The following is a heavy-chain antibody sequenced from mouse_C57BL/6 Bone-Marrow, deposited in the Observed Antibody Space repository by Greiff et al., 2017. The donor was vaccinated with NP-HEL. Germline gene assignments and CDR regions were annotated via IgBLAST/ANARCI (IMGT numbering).Heavy chain of an antibody. CDR1: GFTFSSYA. CDR2: ISDGGSYT. J-gene: IGHJ4*01. Sequence: DVHLVESGGGLVKPGGSLKLSCAASGFTFSSYAMSWVRQTPEKRLEWVATISDGGSYTYYPDNVKGRSTISRDNAKNNLYLQMSHLKSEDTAMYYCARDHVLAMDYWGQGTSVTVSS. CDR3: ARDHVLAMDY. V-gene: IGHV5-4*01.